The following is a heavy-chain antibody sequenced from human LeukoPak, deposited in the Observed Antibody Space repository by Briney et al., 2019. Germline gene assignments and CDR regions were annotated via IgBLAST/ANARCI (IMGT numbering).Heavy chain of an antibody. V-gene: IGHV3-74*01. CDR2: INIDERIT. D-gene: IGHD3-10*01. Sequence: GSPRPSSAASGFGFTTQRVNPVRQSAGKGLVWVSYINIDERITGYADSVKGRFTISRDNAKNTLYLQMNSLRAEDTAIYYCFREGGDWGQGTLVTVSS. J-gene: IGHJ4*02. CDR3: FREGGD. CDR1: GFGFTTQR.